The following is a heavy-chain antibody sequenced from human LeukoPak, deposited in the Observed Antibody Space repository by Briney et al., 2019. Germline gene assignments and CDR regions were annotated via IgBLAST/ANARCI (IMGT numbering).Heavy chain of an antibody. V-gene: IGHV1-18*01. CDR1: GGTFSSYA. D-gene: IGHD1-26*01. CDR3: ARTEEWELQNFDP. Sequence: ASVKVSCKASGGTFSSYAISWVRQAPGQGLEWMGWISAYNGNTNYAQKLQGRVTVTTDTSTSTAYMELRSLRSDDTAVYYCARTEEWELQNFDPWGQGTLVTVSS. CDR2: ISAYNGNT. J-gene: IGHJ5*02.